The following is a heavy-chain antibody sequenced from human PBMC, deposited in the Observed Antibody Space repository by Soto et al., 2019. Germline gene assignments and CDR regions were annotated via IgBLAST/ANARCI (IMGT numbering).Heavy chain of an antibody. CDR3: ARENWNDAGCFGP. CDR2: VYYSGST. V-gene: IGHV4-59*01. CDR1: GGSISGYY. J-gene: IGHJ5*02. D-gene: IGHD1-1*01. Sequence: SETLSLTCTVSGGSISGYYWSWIRQPPGKGLEWIGYVYYSGSTNYNPSLKSRITISVDTSKKQFSLKLSSVTAADTAVYYCARENWNDAGCFGPWGQGTLVTVSS.